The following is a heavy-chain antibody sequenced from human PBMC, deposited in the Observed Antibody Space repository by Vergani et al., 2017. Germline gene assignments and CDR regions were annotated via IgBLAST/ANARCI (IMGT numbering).Heavy chain of an antibody. Sequence: QVQLVQSGAEVKKPGASVKVSYKASGYTFTSYDINWVRQATGQGLEWMGWMNPNSGNTGYAQKFQGRVTMTRNTSISTAYMELSSLRSEDTAVYYCARGPLGYCSGGSCYSWFDPWGQGTLVTVSS. V-gene: IGHV1-8*01. CDR2: MNPNSGNT. D-gene: IGHD2-15*01. CDR3: ARGPLGYCSGGSCYSWFDP. CDR1: GYTFTSYD. J-gene: IGHJ5*02.